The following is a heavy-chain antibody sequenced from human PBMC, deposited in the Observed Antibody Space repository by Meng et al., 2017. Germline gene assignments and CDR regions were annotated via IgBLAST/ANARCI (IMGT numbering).Heavy chain of an antibody. Sequence: GESLKISCAASGFTFSGSVMHWVRQASGKGLKWVGRIKTKANSYATTYAASVKGSFTISRDDSKNTAYLQMNSLKSEDTAVYYCTSRRGLGADDAFDIWGQGTKVTVSS. CDR1: GFTFSGSV. J-gene: IGHJ3*02. CDR2: IKTKANSYAT. V-gene: IGHV3-73*01. CDR3: TSRRGLGADDAFDI. D-gene: IGHD1-26*01.